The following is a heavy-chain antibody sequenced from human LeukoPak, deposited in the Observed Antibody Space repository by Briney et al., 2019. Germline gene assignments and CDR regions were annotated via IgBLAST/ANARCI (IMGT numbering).Heavy chain of an antibody. CDR3: ARDYCSGGSCYSVVY. J-gene: IGHJ4*02. V-gene: IGHV3-74*01. CDR1: GFTFSSYW. Sequence: GGSLRLSCAASGFTFSSYWMHWVRQAPGKGLVWVSRINTDGSSTNYADSVKGRFTISRDNAKNTLYLQMNSLRAEDTAVYYCARDYCSGGSCYSVVYWGQGTLVTVSS. CDR2: INTDGSST. D-gene: IGHD2-15*01.